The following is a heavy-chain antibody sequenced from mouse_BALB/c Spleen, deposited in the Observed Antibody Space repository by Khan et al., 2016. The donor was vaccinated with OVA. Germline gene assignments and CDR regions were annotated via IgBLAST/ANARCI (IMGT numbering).Heavy chain of an antibody. V-gene: IGHV2-4-1*01. Sequence: QVQLKQSGPGLVQPSQSLSITCTVSGFSLTTYGVHWVRQSPGKGLEWLGLIWSGGNTDYNAAFISRLSISKDNSKSQVFFKMNSLQADDTAIYYCARNFYRYDFTYWGQGTLVTVSA. J-gene: IGHJ3*01. CDR3: ARNFYRYDFTY. D-gene: IGHD2-14*01. CDR2: IWSGGNT. CDR1: GFSLTTYG.